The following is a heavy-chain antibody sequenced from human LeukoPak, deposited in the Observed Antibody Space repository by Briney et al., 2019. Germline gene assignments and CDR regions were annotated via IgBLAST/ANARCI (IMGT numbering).Heavy chain of an antibody. D-gene: IGHD3-16*01. Sequence: SVKVSCKASGGTFNRYAISWVRQAPGQGLEWMGGITPMFDTANYAQMFQGRVTITADKSTSTAYMELSSLTSEDTAVYYCARADNWEGAKGDWGQGTMVTVSS. CDR2: ITPMFDTA. V-gene: IGHV1-69*06. J-gene: IGHJ3*01. CDR3: ARADNWEGAKGD. CDR1: GGTFNRYA.